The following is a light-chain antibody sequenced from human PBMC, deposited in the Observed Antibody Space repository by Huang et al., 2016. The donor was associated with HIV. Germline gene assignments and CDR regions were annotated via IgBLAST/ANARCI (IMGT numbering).Light chain of an antibody. Sequence: AIQMTQTPSSLSASVGDRVTITCRASQGIRNDLGWYQQKPGKAPKLLIYAASSLQSGVPLRFSGSGFGTDFTLTINSLQPEDFATYYCLQDYNYPRTFGQGTKLEIK. CDR1: QGIRND. CDR3: LQDYNYPRT. J-gene: IGKJ2*01. V-gene: IGKV1-6*01. CDR2: AAS.